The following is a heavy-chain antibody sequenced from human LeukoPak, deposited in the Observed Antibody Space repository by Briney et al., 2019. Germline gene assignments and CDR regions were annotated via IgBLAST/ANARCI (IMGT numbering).Heavy chain of an antibody. CDR3: SIVAVASDFDY. V-gene: IGHV3-33*05. D-gene: IGHD6-19*01. J-gene: IGHJ4*01. Sequence: GGSLRLSCAASGFTLFSSYDMHWVRKAPGKGLEWVAIIKYDGSNKYYIDSVKGRFTISRDNSRNTLYLQMNSLRVEDTAVYYCSIVAVASDFDYWGHGTLVTVSS. CDR2: IKYDGSNK. CDR1: GFTLFSSYD.